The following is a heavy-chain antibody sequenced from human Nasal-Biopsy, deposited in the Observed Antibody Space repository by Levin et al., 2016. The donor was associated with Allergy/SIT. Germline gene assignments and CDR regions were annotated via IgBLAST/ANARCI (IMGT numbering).Heavy chain of an antibody. Sequence: GESLKISCAASGFIFNTYSINWARQAPGKGLEWVSYISGISSRTFYGDSVKGRFTVSRDNAKNSVYLQMNSLRGEDTAIYYCVGDYDISGSLRHGEAWGKGTTVTVSS. CDR3: VGDYDISGSLRHGEA. CDR2: ISGISSRT. V-gene: IGHV3-48*01. CDR1: GFIFNTYS. J-gene: IGHJ6*04. D-gene: IGHD3-10*01.